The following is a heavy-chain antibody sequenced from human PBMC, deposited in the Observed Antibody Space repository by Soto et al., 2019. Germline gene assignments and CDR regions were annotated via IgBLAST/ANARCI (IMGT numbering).Heavy chain of an antibody. J-gene: IGHJ4*02. CDR1: GFTFSSYG. V-gene: IGHV3-30*18. Sequence: VQLVESGGGVVQPGRSLRLSCAASGFTFSSYGMHWVRQAPGKGLEWVAVISYDGSNKYYADSVKGRFTISRDNSKNTLYLQMNSLRAEDTAVYYCAKAALPYSSGWYCLDYWGQGTLVTVSS. D-gene: IGHD6-19*01. CDR2: ISYDGSNK. CDR3: AKAALPYSSGWYCLDY.